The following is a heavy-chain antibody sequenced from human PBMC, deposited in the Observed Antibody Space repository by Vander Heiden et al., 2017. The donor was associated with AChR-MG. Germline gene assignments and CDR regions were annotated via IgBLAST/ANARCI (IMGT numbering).Heavy chain of an antibody. CDR3: ARGNKRGFYYYGMDV. CDR2: INHSGST. CDR1: GGSFSGYY. V-gene: IGHV4-34*01. D-gene: IGHD3-10*01. J-gene: IGHJ6*02. Sequence: QVQLQQWGAGLLKPSETLSLTCAVYGGSFSGYYWSWIRQPPGKGLEWIGEINHSGSTNYNPSLKSRVTISVDTSKNQFSLKLSSVTAADTAVYYCARGNKRGFYYYGMDVWGQGTTVTVSS.